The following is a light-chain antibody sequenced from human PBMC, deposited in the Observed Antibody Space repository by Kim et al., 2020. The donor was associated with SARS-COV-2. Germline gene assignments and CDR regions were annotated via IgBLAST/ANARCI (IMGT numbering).Light chain of an antibody. Sequence: VSPGERATLSCRASQSVSSNLVWFQQKPGQAPRLLIYGASTRATGIPARFSGSGSGTEFTLTISSLQSEDFAVYYCQQYNNWPWTFGQGTKVDIK. CDR1: QSVSSN. J-gene: IGKJ1*01. V-gene: IGKV3-15*01. CDR2: GAS. CDR3: QQYNNWPWT.